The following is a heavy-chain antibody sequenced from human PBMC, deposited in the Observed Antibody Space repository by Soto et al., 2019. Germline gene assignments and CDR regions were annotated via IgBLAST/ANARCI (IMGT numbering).Heavy chain of an antibody. CDR3: ARFPGYHYYYYMDV. CDR1: GYTFTSYD. J-gene: IGHJ6*03. CDR2: MNPNSGNT. Sequence: QVQLVQSGAEVKKPGASVKVSCKASGYTFTSYDINWVRQATGQGLEWMGWMNPNSGNTGYAQKFHGRVTMTRNTSISTAYMELSSLRSEDTAVYYCARFPGYHYYYYMDVWGKGTTVTVSS. V-gene: IGHV1-8*01.